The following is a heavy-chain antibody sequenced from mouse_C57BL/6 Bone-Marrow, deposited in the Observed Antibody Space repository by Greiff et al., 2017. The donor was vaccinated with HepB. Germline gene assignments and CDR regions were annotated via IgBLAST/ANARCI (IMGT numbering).Heavy chain of an antibody. J-gene: IGHJ2*01. CDR1: GFTFSSYG. V-gene: IGHV5-6*01. D-gene: IGHD1-1*01. CDR2: ISSGGSYT. Sequence: EVKLMESGGDLVKPGGSLKLSCAASGFTFSSYGMSWVRQTPDKRLEWVATISSGGSYTYYPDSVKGRFTISRDNAKNTLYLQMSSLKAEETAMYYCARHYGSSYGYFDYWGQGTTLTVSS. CDR3: ARHYGSSYGYFDY.